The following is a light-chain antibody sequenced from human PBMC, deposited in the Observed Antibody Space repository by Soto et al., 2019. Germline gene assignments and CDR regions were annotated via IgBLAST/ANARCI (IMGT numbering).Light chain of an antibody. Sequence: QSVLTQPPSVSGAPGQWVTISCSGSSSNIGATYDVHWYQQLPGTAPKLLIYGNNNRPSGVPDRFSGSKSGTSAALAIAGLQAKDDAAYYRHCYDRSLSAYVFGTGTKVTVL. CDR1: SSNIGATYD. CDR3: HCYDRSLSAYV. V-gene: IGLV1-40*01. J-gene: IGLJ1*01. CDR2: GNN.